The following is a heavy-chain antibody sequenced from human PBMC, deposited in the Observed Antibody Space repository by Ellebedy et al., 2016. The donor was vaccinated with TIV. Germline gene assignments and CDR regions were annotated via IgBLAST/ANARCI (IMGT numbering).Heavy chain of an antibody. CDR2: ISSRGNSI. J-gene: IGHJ4*02. V-gene: IGHV3-48*03. Sequence: GGSLRLSCAASGFTFSSYEMTWVRQAPGKGLEWVSYISSRGNSIYYADSVKGRFTISRDNAMNSLFLQMNSLRAEDTAVYYCARDGGWLVRGMDYWGQGTLVTVSS. CDR1: GFTFSSYE. D-gene: IGHD6-19*01. CDR3: ARDGGWLVRGMDY.